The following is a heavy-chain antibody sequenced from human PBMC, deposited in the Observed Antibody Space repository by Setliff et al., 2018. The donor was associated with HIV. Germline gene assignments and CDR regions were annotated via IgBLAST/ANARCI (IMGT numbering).Heavy chain of an antibody. CDR1: GGSISSGSYY. CDR3: ARSLWLGDIQH. CDR2: IYTSGST. J-gene: IGHJ1*01. D-gene: IGHD2-21*01. V-gene: IGHV4-61*09. Sequence: SETLSLTCTVSGGSISSGSYYWSWIRQPAGKGLEWIGHIYTSGSTNYNPSLKSRVTISVDTSKNQFSLKLSSVTAADTAAYYCARSLWLGDIQHWGQGTLVTVSS.